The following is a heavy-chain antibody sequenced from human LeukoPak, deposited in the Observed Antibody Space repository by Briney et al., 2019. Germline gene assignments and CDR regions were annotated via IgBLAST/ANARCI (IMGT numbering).Heavy chain of an antibody. V-gene: IGHV3-74*01. CDR1: RFTFSNYW. J-gene: IGHJ3*02. Sequence: PGGSLRLSCAASRFTFSNYWMHWVRQAPGKGLVWVSRIYNDGSSTSYADSVKGRFTISRDNAKSTLYLQMNSLRAEDTAAYYCARVRGGSGRSYAADAFDIWGQGTMVTVSS. D-gene: IGHD1-26*01. CDR3: ARVRGGSGRSYAADAFDI. CDR2: IYNDGSST.